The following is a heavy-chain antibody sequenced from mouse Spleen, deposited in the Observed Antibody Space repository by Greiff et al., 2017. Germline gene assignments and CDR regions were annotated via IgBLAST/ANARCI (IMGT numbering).Heavy chain of an antibody. V-gene: IGHV1-78*01. CDR2: IYPRDGST. Sequence: VQLQQSDAELVKPGASVKISCKVSGYTFTDHTIHWMKQRPEQGLEWIGYIYPRDGSTKYNEKFKGKATLTADKSSSTAYMQLNSLTSEDSAVYFCARGTHYYGSSYDYFDYWGQGTTLTVSS. D-gene: IGHD1-1*01. J-gene: IGHJ2*01. CDR1: GYTFTDHT. CDR3: ARGTHYYGSSYDYFDY.